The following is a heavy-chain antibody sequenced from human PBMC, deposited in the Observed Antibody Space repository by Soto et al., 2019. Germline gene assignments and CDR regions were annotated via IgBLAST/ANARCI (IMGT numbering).Heavy chain of an antibody. Sequence: QVQLQESGPGLVKPSGTLSLTCAVSGGSINDNWWSWVRQPPGKGLEWIGENFHSGPTYYKPSLKGRVIISLDKSASQISLTLNSVTAADTAVYFCARHVAVARTGGFDSWGQGTLVTVSS. D-gene: IGHD6-19*01. CDR3: ARHVAVARTGGFDS. CDR1: GGSINDNW. J-gene: IGHJ4*02. CDR2: NFHSGPT. V-gene: IGHV4-4*02.